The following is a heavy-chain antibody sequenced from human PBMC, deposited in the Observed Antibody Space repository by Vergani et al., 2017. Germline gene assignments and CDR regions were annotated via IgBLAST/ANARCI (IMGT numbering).Heavy chain of an antibody. CDR3: AVEIYDYGGSRDFDY. CDR2: ISSSGSTI. J-gene: IGHJ4*02. Sequence: QVQLVESGGGLVKPGGSLRLSCAASGFTFSDYYMSWIRQAPGKGLEWVSYISSSGSTIYYADSVKGRFTISRDDSKGIAYLQMSSLKKEDTAVYRCAVEIYDYGGSRDFDYWGQGTLVVVSS. D-gene: IGHD4-23*01. CDR1: GFTFSDYY. V-gene: IGHV3-11*01.